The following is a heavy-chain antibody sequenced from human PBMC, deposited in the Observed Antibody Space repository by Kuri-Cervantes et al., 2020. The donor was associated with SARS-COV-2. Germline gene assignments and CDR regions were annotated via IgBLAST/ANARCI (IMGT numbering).Heavy chain of an antibody. V-gene: IGHV4-4*07. CDR2: IYTSGST. CDR3: ARVGRAGPFDY. J-gene: IGHJ4*02. D-gene: IGHD6-13*01. CDR1: GGSISSYY. Sequence: ESLKISCTVSGGSISSYYWSWIRQPAGKGLEWIGRIYTSGSTNYNPSLKSRVTISVDTSKNQFSLKLSSVTAADTAVYYCARVGRAGPFDYWGQGTLVTVSS.